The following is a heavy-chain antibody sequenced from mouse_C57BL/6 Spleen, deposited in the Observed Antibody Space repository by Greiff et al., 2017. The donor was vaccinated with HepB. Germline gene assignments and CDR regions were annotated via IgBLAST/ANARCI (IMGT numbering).Heavy chain of an antibody. CDR2: IDPETGGT. Sequence: VQLQHSGAELVRPGASVTLSCKASGYTFTDYEMHWVKQTPVHGLEWIGAIDPETGGTAYNQKFKGKAILTADKSSSTAYMELRSLTSEDSAVYYCTKEIYYGLAYWGQGTLVTVSA. V-gene: IGHV1-15*01. D-gene: IGHD2-1*01. J-gene: IGHJ3*01. CDR1: GYTFTDYE. CDR3: TKEIYYGLAY.